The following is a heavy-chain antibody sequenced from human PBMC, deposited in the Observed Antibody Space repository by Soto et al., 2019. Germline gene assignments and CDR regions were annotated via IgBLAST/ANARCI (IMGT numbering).Heavy chain of an antibody. D-gene: IGHD6-19*01. CDR3: ARLRKYSSGWSSGVWEGVYFDY. CDR2: IYYSGST. Sequence: SETLSLTCTVSGGSISSSSYYWGWIRQPPGKGLEWIGSIYYSGSTYYNPSLKSRVTISVDTSKNQFSLKLSSVTAADTAVYYCARLRKYSSGWSSGVWEGVYFDYWGQGTLVTVSS. CDR1: GGSISSSSYY. V-gene: IGHV4-39*01. J-gene: IGHJ4*02.